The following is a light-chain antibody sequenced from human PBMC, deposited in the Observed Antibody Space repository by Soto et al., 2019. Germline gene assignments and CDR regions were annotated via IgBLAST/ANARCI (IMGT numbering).Light chain of an antibody. CDR1: SSNIGAGYD. J-gene: IGLJ2*01. CDR2: GNS. CDR3: QSYDSSLSGWVV. V-gene: IGLV1-40*01. Sequence: QSVLTQPPSVSGAPGQRVTISCTGSSSNIGAGYDVHWYQQLPGTAPKLLIYGNSNRPSGVPDRFSGSKSGTSASLAITRLQAEDEADYYCQSYDSSLSGWVVFGGGTKVTVL.